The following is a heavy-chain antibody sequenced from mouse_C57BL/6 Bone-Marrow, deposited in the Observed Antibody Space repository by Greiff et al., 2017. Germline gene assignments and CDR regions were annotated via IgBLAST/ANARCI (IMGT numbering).Heavy chain of an antibody. J-gene: IGHJ2*01. CDR3: AYGNNAVYLDY. V-gene: IGHV1-39*01. CDR1: GYSFTDYN. Sequence: VQLQQSGPELVKPGASVKISCKASGYSFTDYNMNWVKQSNGKSLEWIGVINPNYGTTSYNQKFKGKATLTVDKSASTAYMQLNSLTSEDSAVYYGAYGNNAVYLDYWGQGTTLTVSS. D-gene: IGHD2-1*01. CDR2: INPNYGTT.